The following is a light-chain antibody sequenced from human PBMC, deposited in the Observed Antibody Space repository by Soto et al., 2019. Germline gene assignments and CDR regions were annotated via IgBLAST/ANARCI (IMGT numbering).Light chain of an antibody. J-gene: IGKJ1*01. CDR2: AAS. CDR3: QKYNSAPWT. Sequence: DIQMTQSPSSLSASVGDRVTITCRASQVISNYLAWYKQKPGKVPKLLIYAASTLQSGVPFRFSGSGSGTDFTLTISSLHPEDVATYYCQKYNSAPWTFGQGTKVEIK. CDR1: QVISNY. V-gene: IGKV1-27*01.